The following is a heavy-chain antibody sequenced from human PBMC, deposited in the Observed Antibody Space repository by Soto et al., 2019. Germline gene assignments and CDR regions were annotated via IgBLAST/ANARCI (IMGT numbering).Heavy chain of an antibody. Sequence: PSETLSLTCTVSGGSISSYYWSWIRQPPGKGLEWIGYIYYSGSTNYNPSLKSRVTISVDTSKNQFSLKLSSVTAADTAVFYCARRPYYDSSGYYRAAFDIWGQGTMVTVSS. V-gene: IGHV4-59*08. D-gene: IGHD3-22*01. CDR1: GGSISSYY. J-gene: IGHJ3*02. CDR2: IYYSGST. CDR3: ARRPYYDSSGYYRAAFDI.